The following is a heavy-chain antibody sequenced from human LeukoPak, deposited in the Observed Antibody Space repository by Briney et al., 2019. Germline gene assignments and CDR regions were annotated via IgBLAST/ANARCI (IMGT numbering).Heavy chain of an antibody. V-gene: IGHV3-48*01. CDR3: SSGLSVLRSKNTPVDY. J-gene: IGHJ4*02. CDR1: GFTFSSYS. D-gene: IGHD4-17*01. Sequence: GGSLRLSCAASGFTFSSYSMNWVRQAPGKGLEWVSYISSSSSTIYYADSVKGRFTISRDNAKNSLYLQMNSLKTGDTAVYFCSSGLSVLRSKNTPVDYWGQGTLVTVSS. CDR2: ISSSSSTI.